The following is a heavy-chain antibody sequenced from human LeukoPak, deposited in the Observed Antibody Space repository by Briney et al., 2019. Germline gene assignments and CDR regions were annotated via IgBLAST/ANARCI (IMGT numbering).Heavy chain of an antibody. D-gene: IGHD6-13*01. J-gene: IGHJ6*02. CDR1: GFTFSSYW. V-gene: IGHV3-74*01. CDR2: INGDGSST. CDR3: ARLRDSSSPRYYYYGLDV. Sequence: GGSLRLSCAASGFTFSSYWIHWVRQAPGKGLVWVSRINGDGSSTNYADSVKGRFTISRDNAKNMLYLQMNSLRAEDTAVYYCARLRDSSSPRYYYYGLDVWGQGTTVTVSS.